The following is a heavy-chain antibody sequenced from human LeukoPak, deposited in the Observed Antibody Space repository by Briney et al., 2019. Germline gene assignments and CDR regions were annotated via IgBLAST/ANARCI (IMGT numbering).Heavy chain of an antibody. CDR2: INHSGST. V-gene: IGHV4-34*01. CDR3: ARGKHY. CDR1: GVSFSGYY. Sequence: SETLSLTCAVYGVSFSGYYWSWIRQPPGKGLEWIGEINHSGSTNYNPSLKSRVTISVDTSKNQFSLKLSSVTAADTAVYYCARGKHYWGQGTLVTVSS. J-gene: IGHJ4*02.